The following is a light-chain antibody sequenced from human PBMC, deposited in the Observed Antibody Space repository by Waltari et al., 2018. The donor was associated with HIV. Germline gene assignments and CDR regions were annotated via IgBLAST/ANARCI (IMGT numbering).Light chain of an antibody. J-gene: IGKJ2*04. V-gene: IGKV1-5*03. CDR3: QQYNSYPWS. CDR1: QSISSW. CDR2: KAS. Sequence: DIQTTQPPSILSASVGDRVIITCRASQSISSWLAWYQQKPGKAPKLLIYKASSLESGVPSRFSGSGSGTEFTLTISSLQPDDFATYYCQQYNSYPWSFGQGTKLEIK.